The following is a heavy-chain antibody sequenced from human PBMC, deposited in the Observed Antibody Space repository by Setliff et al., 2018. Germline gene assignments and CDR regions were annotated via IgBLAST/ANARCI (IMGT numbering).Heavy chain of an antibody. V-gene: IGHV4-34*01. D-gene: IGHD5-12*01. J-gene: IGHJ4*02. CDR3: ARVTGEMATIEESAYYFDY. Sequence: SETLSLTCAVYGGSFSGYYWSWIRQPPGKGLEWIGEINHSGSTNYNPSLKSRVTISVDKSTSTAYMELSSLRSEDTAVYYCARVTGEMATIEESAYYFDYWGQGTLVTVS. CDR1: GGSFSGYY. CDR2: INHSGST.